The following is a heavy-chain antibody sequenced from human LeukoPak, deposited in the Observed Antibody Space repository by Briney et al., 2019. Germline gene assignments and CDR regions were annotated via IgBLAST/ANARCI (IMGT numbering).Heavy chain of an antibody. CDR3: AKDQQGISGAFAI. CDR2: ISYDGSNK. Sequence: GGSLRLSCAASGFTFSSYGMHWVRQAPGKGLEWVAVISYDGSNKYYADSVKGRFTISRDNSKNTLYLQMNSLRAEDTAVYYCAKDQQGISGAFAIWGQGTMVTVSS. D-gene: IGHD6-13*01. J-gene: IGHJ3*02. V-gene: IGHV3-30*18. CDR1: GFTFSSYG.